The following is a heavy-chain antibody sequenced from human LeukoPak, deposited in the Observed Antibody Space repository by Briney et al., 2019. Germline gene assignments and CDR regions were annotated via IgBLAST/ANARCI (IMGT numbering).Heavy chain of an antibody. CDR3: ATQKTPRRSLNWYFDL. V-gene: IGHV1-24*01. CDR2: FDPEDGET. Sequence: ASVKVSCKVSGYTLTELSMHWVRQAPGKGLGWMGGFDPEDGETIYAQKFQGRVTMTEDTSTDTAYMELSSLRSEDTAVYYCATQKTPRRSLNWYFDLWGRGTLVTVSS. D-gene: IGHD2-15*01. CDR1: GYTLTELS. J-gene: IGHJ2*01.